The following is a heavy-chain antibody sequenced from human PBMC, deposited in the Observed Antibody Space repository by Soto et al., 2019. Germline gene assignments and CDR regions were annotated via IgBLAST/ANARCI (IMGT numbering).Heavy chain of an antibody. Sequence: QLQLQESGSGLVKPSQTLSLTCAVSGGSISSGGYSWSWIRQPPGKGLEWIGYIYHSGSTYYNPSLKSRVTISVDRSKNQFSLKLSSVTAADTAVYYCARGGLWFGESYYYGMDVWGQGTTVTVSS. J-gene: IGHJ6*02. D-gene: IGHD3-10*01. CDR1: GGSISSGGYS. CDR3: ARGGLWFGESYYYGMDV. CDR2: IYHSGST. V-gene: IGHV4-30-2*01.